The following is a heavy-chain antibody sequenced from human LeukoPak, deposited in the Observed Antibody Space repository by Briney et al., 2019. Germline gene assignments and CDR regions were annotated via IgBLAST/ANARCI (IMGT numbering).Heavy chain of an antibody. Sequence: SETLSLTCAVYGGSFSGYYWSWIRQPPGKGLEWIGEINHSGSTNYNPSLKSRVTISVDTSKNQFSLKLSSVTAAGTAVYYCARRPFMVRGVRAFDPWGQGTLVTVSS. J-gene: IGHJ5*02. CDR1: GGSFSGYY. V-gene: IGHV4-34*01. D-gene: IGHD3-10*01. CDR3: ARRPFMVRGVRAFDP. CDR2: INHSGST.